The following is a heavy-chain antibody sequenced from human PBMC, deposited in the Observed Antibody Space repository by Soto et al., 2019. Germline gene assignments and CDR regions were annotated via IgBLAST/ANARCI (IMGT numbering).Heavy chain of an antibody. J-gene: IGHJ4*02. V-gene: IGHV4-59*01. Sequence: PSETLSLTCTVSGGSISSNYWTWIRQPPGKGLEWIGYVYNSGSTNYNPSLKSRVTISEDTSKSQFSLKVNPMTAADTAVYYCARYRREEVAGYTLDNWGQGILVTVSS. CDR2: VYNSGST. CDR3: ARYRREEVAGYTLDN. D-gene: IGHD2-15*01. CDR1: GGSISSNY.